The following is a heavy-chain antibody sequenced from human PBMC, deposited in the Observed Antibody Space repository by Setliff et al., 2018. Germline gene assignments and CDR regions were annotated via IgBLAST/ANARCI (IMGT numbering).Heavy chain of an antibody. CDR3: ARSPAVLGIVYLDP. V-gene: IGHV1-69*05. CDR1: GDSFSNYA. D-gene: IGHD2-15*01. CDR2: IIPMFGTP. J-gene: IGHJ5*02. Sequence: SVKVSCKASGDSFSNYAISWVRQAPGQGLEWMGGIIPMFGTPAYTQKFQDRVTITTDESTSTAYMELNSLTSEDTAVYYCARSPAVLGIVYLDPWGQGTLVTVSS.